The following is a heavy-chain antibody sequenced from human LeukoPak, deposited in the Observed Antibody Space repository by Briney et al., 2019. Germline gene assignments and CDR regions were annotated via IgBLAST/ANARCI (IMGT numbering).Heavy chain of an antibody. D-gene: IGHD4-17*01. CDR2: TYYRSKWSR. CDR3: ARDLNGDFSLDS. J-gene: IGHJ4*02. V-gene: IGHV6-1*01. Sequence: SQTLSLTCAISGDSVSSNSATWNWIRQSPSRGLEWLGRTYYRSKWSRDYAVSVRSRIAINPDTSKNQFSLQLNSVTPEDTAVYYCARDLNGDFSLDSWGQGTLVTVSS. CDR1: GDSVSSNSAT.